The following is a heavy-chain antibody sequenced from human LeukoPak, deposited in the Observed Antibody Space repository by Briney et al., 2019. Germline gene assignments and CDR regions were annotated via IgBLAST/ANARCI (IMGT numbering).Heavy chain of an antibody. J-gene: IGHJ3*02. D-gene: IGHD2-8*01. CDR1: GFTFSSYA. Sequence: PGGSLRLSCATSGFTFSSYAMSWVRQAPGKGLEWVSAISKSGGSTYYADSVKGRFTISRDNSKGTLYLQMNSLRAEDTAVYYCAKSPPLILHGAFDIWGQGTMVTVSS. CDR2: ISKSGGST. CDR3: AKSPPLILHGAFDI. V-gene: IGHV3-23*01.